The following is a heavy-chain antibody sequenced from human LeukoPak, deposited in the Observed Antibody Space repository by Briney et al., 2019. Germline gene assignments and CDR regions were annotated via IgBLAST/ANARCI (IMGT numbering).Heavy chain of an antibody. CDR3: ARDGANTFGGVIVTQNFDY. Sequence: GASVKVSCKASGYTFTSYGISWVRQAPGQGLEWMGWINTNTGNPMYAQGFTGRFVFSLDTSVNTAYLQISSLKAGDTAVYYCARDGANTFGGVIVTQNFDYWGQGTLVTVSS. J-gene: IGHJ4*02. CDR2: INTNTGNP. V-gene: IGHV7-4-1*02. D-gene: IGHD3-16*02. CDR1: GYTFTSYG.